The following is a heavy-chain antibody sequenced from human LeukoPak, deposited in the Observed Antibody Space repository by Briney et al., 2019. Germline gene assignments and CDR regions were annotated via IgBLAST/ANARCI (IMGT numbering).Heavy chain of an antibody. CDR3: ARVPKYCSSTSCYPLGYYYYYYYMDV. J-gene: IGHJ6*03. Sequence: AASVKVSCKASGYTFTSYGISWVRQAPGQGLEWMGWISAYNGNTNYAQKLQGRVTMTTDTSTSTAYMELRSLRSDDTAVYYCARVPKYCSSTSCYPLGYYYYYYYMDVWGKGTTVTVSS. D-gene: IGHD2-2*01. V-gene: IGHV1-18*01. CDR2: ISAYNGNT. CDR1: GYTFTSYG.